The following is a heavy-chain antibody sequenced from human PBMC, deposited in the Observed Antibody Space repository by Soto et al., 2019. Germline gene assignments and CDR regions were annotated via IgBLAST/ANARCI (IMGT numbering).Heavy chain of an antibody. CDR3: ARLFLRSGYYNYYFDY. V-gene: IGHV1-18*01. Sequence: QVQLVQSGAEVKKPGASVKVSCKASGYTFTSYGISWVRQAPGQGLEWMGWISAYNGNTNYAQTLQGRVTMTTDTSTITDYMELRSLRSDDTAVYYCARLFLRSGYYNYYFDYWGQGTLVTVSS. CDR1: GYTFTSYG. J-gene: IGHJ4*02. D-gene: IGHD3-3*01. CDR2: ISAYNGNT.